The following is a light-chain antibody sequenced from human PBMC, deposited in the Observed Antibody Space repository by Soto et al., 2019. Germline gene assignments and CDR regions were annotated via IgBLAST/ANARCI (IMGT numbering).Light chain of an antibody. CDR3: QQCNAYST. CDR2: DAS. Sequence: DIQMTQSPSTLSAFVGDRVTITCRPSQSIARWLAWYQQKPGTAPKLLIYDASTVVSGVPSRFSGSESGTEFNLTISSLQPEDIATYYCQQCNAYSTFGHGTRVEIK. V-gene: IGKV1-5*01. J-gene: IGKJ1*01. CDR1: QSIARW.